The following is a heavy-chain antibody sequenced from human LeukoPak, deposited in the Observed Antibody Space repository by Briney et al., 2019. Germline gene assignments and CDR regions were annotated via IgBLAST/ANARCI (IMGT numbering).Heavy chain of an antibody. CDR2: IYYSGAT. V-gene: IGHV4-59*08. CDR1: GGSISNYY. Sequence: KPSETLSLTCTVSGGSISNYYWSWIRRPPGKGLEWIGHIYYSGATKYNPSLKSRITISVDTSKNQFSLMLSSVTAADTAVYYCARFGITVVRGGKYCFDYWGQRTLVTVSS. D-gene: IGHD3-10*01. J-gene: IGHJ4*02. CDR3: ARFGITVVRGGKYCFDY.